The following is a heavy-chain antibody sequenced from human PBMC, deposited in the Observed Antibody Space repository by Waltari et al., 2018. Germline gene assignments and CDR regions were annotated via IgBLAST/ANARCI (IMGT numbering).Heavy chain of an antibody. J-gene: IGHJ4*02. CDR1: GYPFTTYY. CDR3: ASQRAGSGWLSIDY. D-gene: IGHD6-19*01. Sequence: QVQLVQSGAEVKKPGASVKVSCKASGYPFTTYYMHWVRQAHGQGLEWVGIINPDGGSTSYAQKFQDRLTMTRDTSTSTVYMQLTSLTSEDTAVYYCASQRAGSGWLSIDYWGQGTLVTVSS. CDR2: INPDGGST. V-gene: IGHV1-46*03.